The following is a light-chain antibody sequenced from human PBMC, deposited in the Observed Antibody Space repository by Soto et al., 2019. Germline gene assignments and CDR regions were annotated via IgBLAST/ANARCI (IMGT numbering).Light chain of an antibody. CDR3: RPWGTGIQF. J-gene: IGLJ2*01. CDR2: LNSDGSH. CDR1: SGHSSYA. Sequence: QPVLTQSPSASASLGASVKLTCTLSSGHSSYAIAWHQQQPEKGPRYLMKLNSDGSHSKGDGIPDRFSGSSSGAEHYLTIPGLQFEGEANYYCRPWGTGIQFFGGGPRLTV. V-gene: IGLV4-69*01.